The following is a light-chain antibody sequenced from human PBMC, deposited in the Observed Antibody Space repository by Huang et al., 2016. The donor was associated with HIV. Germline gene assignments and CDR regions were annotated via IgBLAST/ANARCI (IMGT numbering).Light chain of an antibody. J-gene: IGKJ1*01. CDR1: QSLVHSDGNTY. Sequence: DVVMTQSPLSLPVTLGQPASISCRSSQSLVHSDGNTYLNWFQQRPGQSPRRLMYKISNRDSGVPDRVSGSGSGTDFTLKISRVEAEDVGVYYCMQGTHWPRTFGQGTKVEIK. CDR2: KIS. V-gene: IGKV2-30*02. CDR3: MQGTHWPRT.